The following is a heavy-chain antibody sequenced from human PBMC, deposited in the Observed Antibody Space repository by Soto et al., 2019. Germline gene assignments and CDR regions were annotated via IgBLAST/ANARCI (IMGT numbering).Heavy chain of an antibody. Sequence: SETLSLTCTVSGGSLSSGDYYWSWIRQPPGKGLEWIGYIYYSGSTYYNPSLKSRVTISVDTSKNQFSLKLSSVTAADTAVYYCARAMVVTQNWFDPWGQGTLVT. V-gene: IGHV4-30-4*01. CDR3: ARAMVVTQNWFDP. J-gene: IGHJ5*02. CDR1: GGSLSSGDYY. D-gene: IGHD2-21*02. CDR2: IYYSGST.